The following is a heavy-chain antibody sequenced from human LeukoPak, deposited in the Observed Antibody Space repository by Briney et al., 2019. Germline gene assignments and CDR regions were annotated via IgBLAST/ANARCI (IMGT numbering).Heavy chain of an antibody. J-gene: IGHJ5*02. D-gene: IGHD3-10*01. V-gene: IGHV1-8*01. Sequence: GASVKVSCKASGYTFTSYDIHWVRQATGQGLEWMGRMNPNRGDTDYAQKFQGRVTMTRNTSISTAYMELSSLRSEDTAVYYCARFRDYYGSGSYLGMNWFDPWGQGTLVTVSS. CDR3: ARFRDYYGSGSYLGMNWFDP. CDR1: GYTFTSYD. CDR2: MNPNRGDT.